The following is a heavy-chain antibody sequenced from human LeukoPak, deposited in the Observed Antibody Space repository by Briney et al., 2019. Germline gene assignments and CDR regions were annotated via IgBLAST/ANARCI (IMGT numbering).Heavy chain of an antibody. D-gene: IGHD6-6*01. J-gene: IGHJ6*03. Sequence: GGSLRLSCAASGFTVSSNYMSWVRQAPGKGLEWVSVIYSGGTTYYADSVKGRFTISRDNSKNTLYLQMNSLRAEDTAVYYCARDRGSSTGGYYYYYMDVWGKGTTVTVSS. CDR2: IYSGGTT. V-gene: IGHV3-53*01. CDR3: ARDRGSSTGGYYYYYMDV. CDR1: GFTVSSNY.